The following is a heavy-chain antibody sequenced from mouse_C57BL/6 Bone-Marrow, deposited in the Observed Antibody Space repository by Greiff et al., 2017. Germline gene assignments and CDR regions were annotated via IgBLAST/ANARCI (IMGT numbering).Heavy chain of an antibody. D-gene: IGHD2-1*01. CDR2: IDPEDGDT. J-gene: IGHJ4*01. CDR1: GFNIKDYY. V-gene: IGHV14-1*01. Sequence: EVQLQQSGAELVRPGASVKLSCTASGFNIKDYYMHWVKQRPEQGLEWIGRIDPEDGDTEYAPKFQGKATMTADTSSNPAYLQLSSLTSEDTAVYYCTVGNRYAMDYWGQGTSVTVSS. CDR3: TVGNRYAMDY.